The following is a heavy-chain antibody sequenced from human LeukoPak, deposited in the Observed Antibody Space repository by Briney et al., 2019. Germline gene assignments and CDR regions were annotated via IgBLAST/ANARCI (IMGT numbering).Heavy chain of an antibody. CDR3: ARAGSWYVSSFDY. J-gene: IGHJ4*02. Sequence: GGSLRLSCAASGFTFSSYSMNWVRQAPGKGLEWVSSISSSSSYIYYADSVKGRFTISRDNAKNSLYLQMNSLRAEDTAVYYCARAGSWYVSSFDYWGQGTLVTVSS. CDR2: ISSSSSYI. D-gene: IGHD6-13*01. V-gene: IGHV3-21*04. CDR1: GFTFSSYS.